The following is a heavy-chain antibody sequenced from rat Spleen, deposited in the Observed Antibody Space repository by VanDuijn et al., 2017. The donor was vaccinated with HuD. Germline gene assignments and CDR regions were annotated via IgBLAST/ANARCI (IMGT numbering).Heavy chain of an antibody. J-gene: IGHJ3*01. CDR1: GFNFNDYW. V-gene: IGHV4-2*01. CDR2: INKDSRTI. CDR3: ARQDTSGYSNWFGY. D-gene: IGHD2-5*01. Sequence: EVQLVESDGGLVQPGGSLELSCAASGFNFNDYWMGWVRQAPGKGLEWIGEINKDSRTIKYSPSLKDKFTISRDNAQNTLYLQMSKLGSEDTATYYCARQDTSGYSNWFGYWGQGTLVTVSS.